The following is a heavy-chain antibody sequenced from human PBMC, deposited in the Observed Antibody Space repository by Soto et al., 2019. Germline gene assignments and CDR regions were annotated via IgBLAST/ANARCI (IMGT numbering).Heavy chain of an antibody. CDR1: GFTFSSYA. Sequence: GGSLRLSCAASGFTFSSYAMHWVRQAPGKGLEWVAVISYDGSNKYYADSVKGRFTISRDNSKNTLYLQMNSLRAEDTAVYYCARSYSSSNYYYYGMDVWGQGTTVTVSS. V-gene: IGHV3-30-3*01. CDR3: ARSYSSSNYYYYGMDV. D-gene: IGHD6-6*01. J-gene: IGHJ6*02. CDR2: ISYDGSNK.